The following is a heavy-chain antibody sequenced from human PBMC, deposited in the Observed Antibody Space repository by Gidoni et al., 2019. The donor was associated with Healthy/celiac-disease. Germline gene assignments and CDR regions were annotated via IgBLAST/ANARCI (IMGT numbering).Heavy chain of an antibody. CDR2: INPNSGGT. V-gene: IGHV1-2*02. Sequence: QVQLVQSGAEVKTPGASVKVSSKASGYPFTGYYMHWVRQAPGQGLEWVGWINPNSGGTNYAQKFQGRVTMTRDTSISTAYMELSRLRSDDTAVYYCARGSLELGWLRPLGNYWGQGTLVTVSS. D-gene: IGHD5-12*01. CDR3: ARGSLELGWLRPLGNY. J-gene: IGHJ4*02. CDR1: GYPFTGYY.